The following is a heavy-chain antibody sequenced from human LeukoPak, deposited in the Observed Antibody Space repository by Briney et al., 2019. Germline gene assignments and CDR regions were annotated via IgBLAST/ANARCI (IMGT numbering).Heavy chain of an antibody. CDR1: GFTFSSYS. J-gene: IGHJ3*02. CDR3: AEMGLTYYYDSSGYDAFDI. CDR2: ISSSSYI. D-gene: IGHD3-22*01. Sequence: VGSLRLSCAASGFTFSSYSMNWVRQAPGKGLEWVSSISSSSYIYYADSVKGRFTISRDNAKNSLYLQMNSLRAEDTAVYYCAEMGLTYYYDSSGYDAFDIWGQGTMVTVSS. V-gene: IGHV3-21*01.